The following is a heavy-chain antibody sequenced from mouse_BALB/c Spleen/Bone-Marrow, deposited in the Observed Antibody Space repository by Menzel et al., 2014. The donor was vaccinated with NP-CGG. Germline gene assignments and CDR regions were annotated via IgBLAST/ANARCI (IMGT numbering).Heavy chain of an antibody. Sequence: VKLMESGAELMKPGASVKISCKATGYTFSNYWMEWVKQRPGHGLEWIGEILPGSGSTNYNEEFTGKATFTADTSSNTAYLQLSSLTSADSAVYYCASGDYFDYWGQGTTLTVSS. V-gene: IGHV1-9*01. CDR2: ILPGSGST. CDR3: ASGDYFDY. CDR1: GYTFSNYW. J-gene: IGHJ2*01.